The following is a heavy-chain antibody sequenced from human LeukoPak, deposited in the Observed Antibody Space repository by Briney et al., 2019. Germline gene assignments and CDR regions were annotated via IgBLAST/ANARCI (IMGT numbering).Heavy chain of an antibody. D-gene: IGHD3-10*01. V-gene: IGHV4-30-2*01. CDR2: IYHSGST. CDR3: AKDRKVRGAAPFDY. CDR1: GGSISSGGYY. J-gene: IGHJ4*02. Sequence: SETLPLTCTVSGGSISSGGYYWSWIRQPPGKGLEWIGYIYHSGSTYYNPSLKSRVTISVDRSKNQFSLKLSSVTAADTAVYYCAKDRKVRGAAPFDYWGQGTLVTVSS.